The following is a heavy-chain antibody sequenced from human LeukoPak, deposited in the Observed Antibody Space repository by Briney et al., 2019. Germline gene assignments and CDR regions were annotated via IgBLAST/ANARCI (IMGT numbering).Heavy chain of an antibody. V-gene: IGHV3-11*01. D-gene: IGHD3-10*01. Sequence: PGGSLRLSCAASGFSFGGHYMSWLRQAPGKGPEWISYISGNGGDIAYADSVKGRFTISRDNAKNSLHLQMNGLRVEDTAVYHCVRHSGRAGGQWGQGTLIAVSS. J-gene: IGHJ4*02. CDR1: GFSFGGHY. CDR2: ISGNGGDI. CDR3: VRHSGRAGGQ.